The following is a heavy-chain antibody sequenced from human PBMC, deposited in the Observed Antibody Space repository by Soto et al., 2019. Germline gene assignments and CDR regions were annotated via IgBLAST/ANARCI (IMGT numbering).Heavy chain of an antibody. D-gene: IGHD2-15*01. CDR1: GFSLSTSGVG. CDR2: IYWDDDK. Sequence: QITLKESGPTLVKPTQTLTLTCTFSGFSLSTSGVGVGWIRQPPGKALEWLALIYWDDDKRYSPSLGSRSNITKDTSKNQVVLTMTTMDPVDTATYYCAHRREDRGGLGNFDYWGQGTLVTVSS. CDR3: AHRREDRGGLGNFDY. V-gene: IGHV2-5*02. J-gene: IGHJ4*02.